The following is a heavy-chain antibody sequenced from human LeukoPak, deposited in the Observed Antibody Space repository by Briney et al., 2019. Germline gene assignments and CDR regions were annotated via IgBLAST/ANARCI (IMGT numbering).Heavy chain of an antibody. Sequence: GGSLRLYCTASGFTSRSYGMHWVRQAPGHGLEWVAVISYDGSNKYYADSVKGRFTISRDNSKNTLYLQMNSLRAEDTAVYYCARTYGSGSPFDYWGQGTLVTVSS. J-gene: IGHJ4*02. V-gene: IGHV3-30*03. CDR2: ISYDGSNK. CDR1: GFTSRSYG. CDR3: ARTYGSGSPFDY. D-gene: IGHD3-10*01.